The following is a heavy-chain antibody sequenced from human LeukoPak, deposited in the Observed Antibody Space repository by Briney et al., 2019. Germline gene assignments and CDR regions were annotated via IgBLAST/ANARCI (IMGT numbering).Heavy chain of an antibody. Sequence: GGCLRLSCAASGLTVSSAYMSWVRQAPGMGLEWVSVIFSSGITYYADSLKARFTISRDISKNTLYLQMNSLRAEDTAVYYCANYGSAFDIWGQGTTVAVSS. CDR3: ANYGSAFDI. CDR2: IFSSGIT. CDR1: GLTVSSAY. V-gene: IGHV3-66*01. D-gene: IGHD4-17*01. J-gene: IGHJ3*02.